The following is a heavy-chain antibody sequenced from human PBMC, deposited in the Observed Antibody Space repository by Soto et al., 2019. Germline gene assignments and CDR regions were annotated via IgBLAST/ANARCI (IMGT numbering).Heavy chain of an antibody. J-gene: IGHJ5*02. CDR2: ISGSGGST. D-gene: IGHD2-2*01. Sequence: EVQLLESGGGLVQPGGSLRLSCAASGFTFSSYAMSWVRQAPGKGLEWVSAISGSGGSTYYADSVKGRFTISRDNSKNTLYRQMNRLRAEDTAVYYGAKDAGYCSSTSCPPFDPWGQGTLVTVSS. CDR1: GFTFSSYA. V-gene: IGHV3-23*01. CDR3: AKDAGYCSSTSCPPFDP.